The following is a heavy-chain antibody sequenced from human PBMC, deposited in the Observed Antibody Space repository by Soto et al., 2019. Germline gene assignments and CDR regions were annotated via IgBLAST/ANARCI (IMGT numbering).Heavy chain of an antibody. V-gene: IGHV3-30*18. CDR3: AKENRRGGYNIEY. CDR1: GFTFSSYG. J-gene: IGHJ4*02. Sequence: QVQLVESGGGVVQPGRSLRLYCAASGFTFSSYGMHWVRQAPGKGLGWLAVVSLDGSSKYYSDSVKGRFTISRDNSKNTLYLQMTSLRAEDTAVYYCAKENRRGGYNIEYWGQGTLVTGSS. D-gene: IGHD5-12*01. CDR2: VSLDGSSK.